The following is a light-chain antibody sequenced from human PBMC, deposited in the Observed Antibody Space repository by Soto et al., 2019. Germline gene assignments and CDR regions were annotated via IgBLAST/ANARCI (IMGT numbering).Light chain of an antibody. CDR1: SSNIGSNN. CDR2: SSN. Sequence: SVLTQPPSASGTPGQRVTISCSGSSSNIGSNNVNWYQQLPGTAPKLLIYSSNQRPSGVPDRFSGSKSGTSASLAISGLQSADEADYYCAAWDDSLNGYYVFGTGTKVTVL. V-gene: IGLV1-44*01. J-gene: IGLJ1*01. CDR3: AAWDDSLNGYYV.